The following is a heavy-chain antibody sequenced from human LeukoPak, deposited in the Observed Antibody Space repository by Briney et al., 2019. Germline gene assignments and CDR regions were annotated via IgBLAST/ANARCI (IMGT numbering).Heavy chain of an antibody. Sequence: PSETLSLTCVVSGGSISAYYWNWIRQPAGKGLEWIGRLHSSGGTTSNPSLMSRATMSLDTSRNHFSLNLTSVTAADTAIYYCATMFGESSDFDHWGQGTLVTVSS. CDR3: ATMFGESSDFDH. V-gene: IGHV4-4*07. J-gene: IGHJ4*02. D-gene: IGHD3-10*02. CDR2: LHSSGGT. CDR1: GGSISAYY.